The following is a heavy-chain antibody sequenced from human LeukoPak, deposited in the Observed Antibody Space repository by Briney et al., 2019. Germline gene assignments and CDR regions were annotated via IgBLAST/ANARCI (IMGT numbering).Heavy chain of an antibody. CDR1: GYTFTSYG. CDR3: AGGRTYCSISSCYLGPSGRDHYYYYGMDV. CDR2: FSAYNGKT. D-gene: IGHD2-2*01. Sequence: ASVKVSCKAPGYTFTSYGISWVRQAPGQGLEWRGWFSAYNGKTNSAQTPQGTVTITTDTSTRTAYMELRSMRSDDTGVYYCAGGRTYCSISSCYLGPSGRDHYYYYGMDVRGQRTT. J-gene: IGHJ6*02. V-gene: IGHV1-18*01.